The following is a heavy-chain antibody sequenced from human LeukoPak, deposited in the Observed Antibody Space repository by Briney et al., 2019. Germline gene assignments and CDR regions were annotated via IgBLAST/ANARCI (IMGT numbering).Heavy chain of an antibody. CDR3: AKDRHSSGWYSYDAFDI. Sequence: GGSLRLSCAASGFTFSSYAMSWVRQAPGKGLEWVSAISGSGGSTYYADSVKGRFTISRDNSKNTLYLQMNSLRAEDTAVYYCAKDRHSSGWYSYDAFDIWGQGTMVTVSS. CDR2: ISGSGGST. D-gene: IGHD6-19*01. J-gene: IGHJ3*02. V-gene: IGHV3-23*01. CDR1: GFTFSSYA.